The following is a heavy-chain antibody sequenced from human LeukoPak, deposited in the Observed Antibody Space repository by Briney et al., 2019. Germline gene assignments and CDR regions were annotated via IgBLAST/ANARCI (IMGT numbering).Heavy chain of an antibody. D-gene: IGHD3-3*01. V-gene: IGHV4-34*01. CDR3: ARVPLRFLEPFDY. CDR1: GGSLSGYY. J-gene: IGHJ4*02. CDR2: INHSGST. Sequence: SETLSLTCALYGGSLSGYYWSWIRQPPGKGLEWIGEINHSGSTNYNPSLKSRVTISLDTSKNQFSLELSSVTAADTAVYYCARVPLRFLEPFDYWGQGTLATVSS.